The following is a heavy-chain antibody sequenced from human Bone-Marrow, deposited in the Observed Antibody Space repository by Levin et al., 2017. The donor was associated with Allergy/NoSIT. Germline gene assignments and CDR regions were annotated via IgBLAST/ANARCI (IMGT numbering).Heavy chain of an antibody. CDR3: AKDPITMVRGVIISNWYFDL. D-gene: IGHD3-10*01. Sequence: GESLKISCAASGFTFSSYGMHWVRQAPGKGLEWVAVISYDGSNKYYADSVKGRFTISRDNSKNTLYLQMNSLRAEDTAVYYCAKDPITMVRGVIISNWYFDLWGRGTLVTVSS. CDR1: GFTFSSYG. CDR2: ISYDGSNK. V-gene: IGHV3-30*18. J-gene: IGHJ2*01.